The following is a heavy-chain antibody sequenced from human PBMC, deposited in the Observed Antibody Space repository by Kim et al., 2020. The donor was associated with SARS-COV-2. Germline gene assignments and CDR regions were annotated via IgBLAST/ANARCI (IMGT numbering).Heavy chain of an antibody. Sequence: SETLSLTCAVYGGSFSGYYWSWIRQPPGKGLEWIGEINHSGSTNYNPSLKSRVTISVDTSKNQFSLKLSSVTAADTAVYYCARACSGRMVRGVNICSYYGMDVWGQGTTVTVSS. D-gene: IGHD3-10*01. J-gene: IGHJ6*02. CDR1: GGSFSGYY. CDR2: INHSGST. V-gene: IGHV4-34*01. CDR3: ARACSGRMVRGVNICSYYGMDV.